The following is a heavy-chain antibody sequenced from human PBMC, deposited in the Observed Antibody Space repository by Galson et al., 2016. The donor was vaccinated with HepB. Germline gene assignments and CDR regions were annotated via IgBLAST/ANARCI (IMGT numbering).Heavy chain of an antibody. V-gene: IGHV2-5*02. Sequence: PVLVKPTQTLTLTCSFSSVTTKRVDVGWIRQPPGKALEWLALIYWDEDKRYNPSLKSRLTITRDTSKNQVVLTMTNMDPVDTATYYCAHVRDGLELYFDSWGQGTLVTVSS. CDR3: AHVRDGLELYFDS. CDR1: SVTTKRVD. J-gene: IGHJ4*02. D-gene: IGHD1-1*01. CDR2: IYWDEDK.